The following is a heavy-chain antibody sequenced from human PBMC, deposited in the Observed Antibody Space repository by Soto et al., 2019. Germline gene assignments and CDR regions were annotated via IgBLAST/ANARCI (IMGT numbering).Heavy chain of an antibody. CDR3: ARERIAVAGPPYMAV. CDR1: GYTFTSYA. CDR2: INAGNGNT. J-gene: IGHJ6*02. Sequence: ASVKVSCKASGYTFTSYAMHWVRQAPGQRLEWMGLINAGNGNTKYSQKFQGRVTITRDTSASTAYMELSSLRSEDTAVYYCARERIAVAGPPYMAVWGQGTTVTVSS. D-gene: IGHD6-19*01. V-gene: IGHV1-3*01.